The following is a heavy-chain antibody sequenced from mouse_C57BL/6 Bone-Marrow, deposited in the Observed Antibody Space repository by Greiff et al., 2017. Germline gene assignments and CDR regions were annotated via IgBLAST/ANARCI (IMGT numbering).Heavy chain of an antibody. V-gene: IGHV7-3*01. Sequence: EVKLMESGGGLVQPGGSLSLSCAASGFTFTDYYMSWVRQPPGKALEWLGFIRNKANGYTTEYSASVKGRFTISRDNSTSNLYLQMDALRADVSATDYCARYSRGIWLRRPYYAMDYWGQGTSVTVSA. J-gene: IGHJ4*01. CDR2: IRNKANGYTT. CDR1: GFTFTDYY. CDR3: ARYSRGIWLRRPYYAMDY. D-gene: IGHD2-2*01.